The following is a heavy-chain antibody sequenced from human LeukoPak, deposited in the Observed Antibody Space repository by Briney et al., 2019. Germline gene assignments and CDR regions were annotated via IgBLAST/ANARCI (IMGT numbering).Heavy chain of an antibody. CDR2: IRFDGISK. J-gene: IGHJ4*02. Sequence: PGRSLRLSCTASGFTFSDFGMHWVRQAPGKGLEWVAFIRFDGISKYYPDSVKNSLKDRFTISSDTSKNMLYLEMNSLRAEDTAVYYCARGAFRFGEDSGHYLDYWGQGTLVTVSS. CDR3: ARGAFRFGEDSGHYLDY. V-gene: IGHV3-30*02. CDR1: GFTFSDFG. D-gene: IGHD3-10*01.